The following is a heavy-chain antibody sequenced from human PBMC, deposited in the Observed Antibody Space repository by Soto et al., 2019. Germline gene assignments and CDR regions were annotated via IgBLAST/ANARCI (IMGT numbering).Heavy chain of an antibody. J-gene: IGHJ6*02. CDR3: ARDRYYGSGTYYNFYSGMDV. CDR1: GGSINSGDYY. V-gene: IGHV4-30-4*01. CDR2: IFHSGST. Sequence: SETLSLTCTVSGGSINSGDYYWTWVRQPPGKGLEWIGNIFHSGSTYYTPSLQSRVTISLDTSKNHFSLKLSSVTPADTAVYYCARDRYYGSGTYYNFYSGMDVWGQGTTVTVS. D-gene: IGHD3-10*01.